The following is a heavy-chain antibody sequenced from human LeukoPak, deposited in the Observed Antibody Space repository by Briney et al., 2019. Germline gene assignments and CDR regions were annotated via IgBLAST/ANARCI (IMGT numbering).Heavy chain of an antibody. Sequence: GGSLRLSCAASGFTFCSDGMCWVGQAPGKGLEWVSAISGIGGSTYYADSVKGRFTISRDNSKNTLYLQMNSLRAEDTAVYSCAKDVGTYYDFLSGHSDYWGQGTLVTVSS. D-gene: IGHD3-3*01. CDR3: AKDVGTYYDFLSGHSDY. V-gene: IGHV3-23*01. CDR2: ISGIGGST. J-gene: IGHJ4*02. CDR1: GFTFCSDG.